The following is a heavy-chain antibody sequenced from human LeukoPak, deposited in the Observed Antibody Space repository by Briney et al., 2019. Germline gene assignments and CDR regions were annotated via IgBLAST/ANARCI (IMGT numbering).Heavy chain of an antibody. J-gene: IGHJ4*02. D-gene: IGHD3-22*01. V-gene: IGHV4-30-4*01. CDR3: ARADSSGYPRGYYLDY. CDR1: GGSISSGDYH. Sequence: PSQTLSLTCTVPGGSISSGDYHWSWIRQPPGKGLEWIGYIYYSGSTYYNPSLKSRVTISVDTSKNQFSLKLSSVTAADTAVYYCARADSSGYPRGYYLDYWGQGTLVTVSS. CDR2: IYYSGST.